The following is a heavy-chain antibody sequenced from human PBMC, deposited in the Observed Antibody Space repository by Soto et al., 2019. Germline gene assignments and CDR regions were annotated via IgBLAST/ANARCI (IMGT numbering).Heavy chain of an antibody. CDR3: ARGNFIRGYSGYDSLAFDY. V-gene: IGHV1-8*01. Sequence: ASVKVSCKASGYTFTSYDINWVRQATGQGLEWMGWMNPNSGNTGYAQKFQGRVTMTRNTSISTAYMELSSLRSEDTAVYYCARGNFIRGYSGYDSLAFDYCGHGTLVSVSS. CDR1: GYTFTSYD. D-gene: IGHD5-12*01. CDR2: MNPNSGNT. J-gene: IGHJ4*01.